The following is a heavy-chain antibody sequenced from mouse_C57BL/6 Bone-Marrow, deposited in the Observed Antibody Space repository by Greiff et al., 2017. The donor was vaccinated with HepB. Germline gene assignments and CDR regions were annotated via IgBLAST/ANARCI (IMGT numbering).Heavy chain of an antibody. J-gene: IGHJ1*03. CDR3: ATTTVVDWYCEV. V-gene: IGHV14-4*01. D-gene: IGHD1-1*01. CDR1: GFNITDDY. Sequence: EVQLQQSGAELVRPGASVKLSCTASGFNITDDYMHWVKQRPEQGLEWIGWIDPENGDTEYASKFQGKATITADTSSNTAYLQLSSLTSEDTAVYYCATTTVVDWYCEVWGRGTTVTVSS. CDR2: IDPENGDT.